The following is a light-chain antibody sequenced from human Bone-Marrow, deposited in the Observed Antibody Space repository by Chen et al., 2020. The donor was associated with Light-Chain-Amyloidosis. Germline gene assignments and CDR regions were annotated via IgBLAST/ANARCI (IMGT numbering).Light chain of an antibody. CDR3: QAWDTGTVV. J-gene: IGLJ2*01. CDR1: KLGDQY. V-gene: IGLV3-1*01. Sequence: SFELTQPPSVSVSPGQTANITCSGDKLGDQYACWYQQEPGQSPLLVIFEDNKRPSGIPERFSGPNSGATATLTTSGTQAMDAADYYCQAWDTGTVVFGGGTKLTVL. CDR2: EDN.